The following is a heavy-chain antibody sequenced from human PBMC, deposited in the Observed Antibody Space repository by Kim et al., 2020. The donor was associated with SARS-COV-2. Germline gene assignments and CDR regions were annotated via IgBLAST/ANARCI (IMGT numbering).Heavy chain of an antibody. V-gene: IGHV4-39*01. Sequence: SETLSLTCTVSGGSISSSSYYWGWIRQPPGKGLEWIGSIYYSGSTYYNPSLKSRVTISVDTSKNQFSLKLSSVTAAATAVYYCARQYDILTGYYSSYYFDYWGQGTLVTVSS. D-gene: IGHD3-9*01. J-gene: IGHJ4*02. CDR1: GGSISSSSYY. CDR2: IYYSGST. CDR3: ARQYDILTGYYSSYYFDY.